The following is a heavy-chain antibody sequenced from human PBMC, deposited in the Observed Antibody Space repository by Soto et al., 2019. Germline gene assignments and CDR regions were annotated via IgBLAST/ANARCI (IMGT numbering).Heavy chain of an antibody. J-gene: IGHJ4*01. V-gene: IGHV1-18*04. CDR2: ISAYNGNT. CDR1: GYTFTSYG. D-gene: IGHD1-26*01. Sequence: GASVKVSCKASGYTFTSYGISWVRQAPGQGLEWMGWISAYNGNTDYAQKLQGRVTMTTDTSTSTAYMELRSLRSDDTAVYYCAIDGPYYYHRNVYYLWAQRTPVPVSS. CDR3: AIDGPYYYHRNVYYL.